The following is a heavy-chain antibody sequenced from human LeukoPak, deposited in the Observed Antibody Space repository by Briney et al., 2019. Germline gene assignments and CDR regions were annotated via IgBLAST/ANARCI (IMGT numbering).Heavy chain of an antibody. CDR3: ARGVGSWYGAHFDY. Sequence: ASVKVSCKASGYTFTSYAMHWVRQAPGQRLEWMGWINAGNGNTKYSQEFQGRVTITRDTSASTAYMELSSLRSEDTAVYYCARGVGSWYGAHFDYWGQGTLVTVSS. V-gene: IGHV1-3*03. CDR2: INAGNGNT. J-gene: IGHJ4*02. CDR1: GYTFTSYA. D-gene: IGHD6-13*01.